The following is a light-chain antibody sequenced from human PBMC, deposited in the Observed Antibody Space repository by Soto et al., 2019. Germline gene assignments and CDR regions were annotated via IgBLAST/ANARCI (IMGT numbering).Light chain of an antibody. J-gene: IGKJ1*01. V-gene: IGKV3-15*01. CDR3: QQYNNWPWT. CDR2: GAS. CDR1: QSVSNN. Sequence: EIVLTQSPGTLSLSPGERATLSCRASQSVSNNYLAWYQQKPGQAPRLLIHGASTRATGSPARFSGSGSGTDFTLTISSLQSEDFAVYYCQQYNNWPWTFGQGTKVDIK.